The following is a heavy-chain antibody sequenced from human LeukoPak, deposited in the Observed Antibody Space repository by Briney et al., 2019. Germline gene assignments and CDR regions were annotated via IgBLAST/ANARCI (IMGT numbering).Heavy chain of an antibody. Sequence: GRSLTLSCAASGFTFSSFGMHWVRQAPGKGLEWVAVISYDGSNKYYVDSVKGRFTISKDNSKNTLYLQMNSLRAEDTAVYYCAKDRDILTGYLDYWGQGTLVTVSS. D-gene: IGHD3-9*01. CDR2: ISYDGSNK. V-gene: IGHV3-30*18. J-gene: IGHJ4*02. CDR3: AKDRDILTGYLDY. CDR1: GFTFSSFG.